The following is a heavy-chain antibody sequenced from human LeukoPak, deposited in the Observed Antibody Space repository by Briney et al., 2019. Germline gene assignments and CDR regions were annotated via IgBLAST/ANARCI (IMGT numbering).Heavy chain of an antibody. CDR2: ISYDGSNI. Sequence: GGSLRLSCAASGFTLSNYAMHWVRQAPGKGLEWVGVISYDGSNIYYADSVKGRFTISRDNSRNTLILQMNSLRAEDTAVYFCARDPTVTDFWSGKEDAFDIWGQGTMVTVSS. J-gene: IGHJ3*02. CDR1: GFTLSNYA. V-gene: IGHV3-30-3*01. D-gene: IGHD3-3*01. CDR3: ARDPTVTDFWSGKEDAFDI.